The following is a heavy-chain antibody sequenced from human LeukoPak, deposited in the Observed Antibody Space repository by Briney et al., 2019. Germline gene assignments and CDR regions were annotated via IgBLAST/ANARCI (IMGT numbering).Heavy chain of an antibody. V-gene: IGHV3-48*02. J-gene: IGHJ4*02. CDR2: ISRSSSAI. D-gene: IGHD2/OR15-2a*01. Sequence: PGGSLRLSCAASGFTFSSYSMNWVRKAPGKGLELISYISRSSSAIYYEDSVKGRSTISRDNAKNSLYLQMNSLRDEDTAVYYCVRDHYYSFDYWGQGTLVTVSS. CDR3: VRDHYYSFDY. CDR1: GFTFSSYS.